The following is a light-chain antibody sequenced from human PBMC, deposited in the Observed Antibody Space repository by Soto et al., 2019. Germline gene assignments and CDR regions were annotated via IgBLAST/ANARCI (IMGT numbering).Light chain of an antibody. CDR3: QKYNSPPRT. CDR1: QGISNY. J-gene: IGKJ1*01. CDR2: AAS. Sequence: DIQMAQSPPSLSSSGGDRFTITWRASQGISNYLAWYQQKPGELPKLVIYAASILQTGAPSRFSGSGSGTDFSLTISSLQPEDVATYFCQKYNSPPRTFGQGTKVDIK. V-gene: IGKV1-27*01.